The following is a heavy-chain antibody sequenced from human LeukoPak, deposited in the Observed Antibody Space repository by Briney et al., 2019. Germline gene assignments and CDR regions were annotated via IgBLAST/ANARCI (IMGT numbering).Heavy chain of an antibody. J-gene: IGHJ4*02. D-gene: IGHD3-22*01. CDR3: ARDYYDSSGSPY. V-gene: IGHV4-39*07. CDR1: GGSISSNSYY. CDR2: IYYSGST. Sequence: SETLSLTCTVSGGSISSNSYYWGWIRQPPGKGLEWIGSIYYSGSTYYNPSLKSRVTISVDTSKNQFSLKLSSVTAADTAVYYCARDYYDSSGSPYWGQGTLVTVSS.